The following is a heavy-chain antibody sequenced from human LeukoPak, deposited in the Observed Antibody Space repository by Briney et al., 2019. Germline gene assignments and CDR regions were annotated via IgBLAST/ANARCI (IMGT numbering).Heavy chain of an antibody. CDR1: GDSISTSTKY. J-gene: IGHJ4*02. CDR2: IYHTGST. V-gene: IGHV4-39*01. CDR3: ARQLPYANSRYSGRYFDF. Sequence: PSETLSLTCTVSGDSISTSTKYWAWIRQPPGKGLEWIGTIYHTGSTYYNPSLQSRVTISVDTSKNQFSLKLSSVTAEDTAVYHCARQLPYANSRYSGRYFDFWGQGTLVTVSS. D-gene: IGHD3-22*01.